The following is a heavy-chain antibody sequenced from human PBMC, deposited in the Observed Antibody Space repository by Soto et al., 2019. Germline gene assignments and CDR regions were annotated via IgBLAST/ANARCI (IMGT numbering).Heavy chain of an antibody. CDR1: GFTFSSYA. CDR3: ARERSSGDSMHHLLRNYYYYGMDV. CDR2: ISYDGSNK. V-gene: IGHV3-30-3*01. Sequence: QVQLVESGGGVVQPGRSLRLSCAASGFTFSSYAMHWVRQAPGKGLEWVAVISYDGSNKYYADSVKGRFTISRDNSKNTLYLQMNSLRAEDTAVYYCARERSSGDSMHHLLRNYYYYGMDVWGQGTTVTVSS. D-gene: IGHD3-10*01. J-gene: IGHJ6*02.